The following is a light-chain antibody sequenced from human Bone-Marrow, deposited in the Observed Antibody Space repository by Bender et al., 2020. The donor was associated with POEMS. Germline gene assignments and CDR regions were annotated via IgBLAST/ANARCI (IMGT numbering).Light chain of an antibody. CDR1: SSDVGSYDL. Sequence: QSALTQPASVSGSPGQSITISCAGTSSDVGSYDLVSWYQQHPGKVPKLIIYGVNKRPSGVPDRFSGSKSGNTASLTVSGLQPEDEADYYCSSYAGTGVFGGGTKLTVL. J-gene: IGLJ2*01. CDR2: GVN. CDR3: SSYAGTGV. V-gene: IGLV2-14*02.